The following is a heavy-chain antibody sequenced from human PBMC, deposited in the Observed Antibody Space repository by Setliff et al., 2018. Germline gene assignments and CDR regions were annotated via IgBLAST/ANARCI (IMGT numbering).Heavy chain of an antibody. D-gene: IGHD1-26*01. V-gene: IGHV4-61*02. J-gene: IGHJ4*02. CDR3: ASMGATRDY. CDR1: GGSISSGSYY. Sequence: LSLTCTVSGGSISSGSYYWSWIRQPAGKGLEWIGRIYTSGSTNYNPSLKSRVTISVDTSKNQFTLRLSSVTAADTAVYYCASMGATRDYWGQGTLVTVS. CDR2: IYTSGST.